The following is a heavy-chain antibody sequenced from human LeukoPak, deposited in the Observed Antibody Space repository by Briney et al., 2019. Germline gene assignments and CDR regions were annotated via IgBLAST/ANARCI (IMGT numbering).Heavy chain of an antibody. CDR3: AKDMGEDGSYYLDY. CDR1: GFTFSSYA. CDR2: ISGSVGRT. V-gene: IGHV3-23*01. D-gene: IGHD1-26*01. Sequence: GGSLTLSCAASGFTFSSYAMSWVRQAPGKGLEWVSAISGSVGRTYYAGSVKGRFTISRDTSKNTLYLQMNSLRAEDTAVYYCAKDMGEDGSYYLDYWGEGTLVTVSS. J-gene: IGHJ4*02.